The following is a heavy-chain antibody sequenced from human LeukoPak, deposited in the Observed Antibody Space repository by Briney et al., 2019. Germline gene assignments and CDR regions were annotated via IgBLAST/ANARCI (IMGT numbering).Heavy chain of an antibody. V-gene: IGHV4-39*01. CDR1: GGSISSSSYY. CDR2: IYYSGST. CDR3: ASGLRFLEWFQNFDY. D-gene: IGHD3-3*01. J-gene: IGHJ4*02. Sequence: PSETPSLTCTVSGGSISSSSYYWGWIRQPPGKGLEWIGSIYYSGSTYYNPSLKSRVTISVDTSKNQFSLKLSSVTAADTAVYYCASGLRFLEWFQNFDYWGQGTLVTVSS.